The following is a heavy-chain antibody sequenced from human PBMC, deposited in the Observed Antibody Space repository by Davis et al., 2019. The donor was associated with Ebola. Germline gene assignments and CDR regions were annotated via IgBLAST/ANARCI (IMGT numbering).Heavy chain of an antibody. CDR1: GFTFSTYT. CDR2: IKQDGSEK. Sequence: GESLKISCATSGFTFSTYTMSWVRQAPGKGLEWVANIKQDGSEKYYVDSVKGRFTISRDNAKNSLYLQMNSLRAEDTAVYYCAKLPGRVAVAVPFDYWGQGTLVTVSS. V-gene: IGHV3-7*03. CDR3: AKLPGRVAVAVPFDY. J-gene: IGHJ4*02. D-gene: IGHD6-19*01.